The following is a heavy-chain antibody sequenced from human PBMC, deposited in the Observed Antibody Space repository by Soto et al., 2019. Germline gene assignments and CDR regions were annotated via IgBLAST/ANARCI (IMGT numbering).Heavy chain of an antibody. CDR1: GFSLSTSGVG. CDR2: IYWNDDK. Sequence: QITLKESGPTLVKPTQTLTLTCTFSGFSLSTSGVGVGWIRQPPGKALEWLALIYWNDDKRYSPSLKSRLTIPKDTSKHQVVLTMTNMDPVDTATYYCAHTTYGDYAGSFDYWGQGTLVTVSS. J-gene: IGHJ4*02. D-gene: IGHD4-17*01. CDR3: AHTTYGDYAGSFDY. V-gene: IGHV2-5*01.